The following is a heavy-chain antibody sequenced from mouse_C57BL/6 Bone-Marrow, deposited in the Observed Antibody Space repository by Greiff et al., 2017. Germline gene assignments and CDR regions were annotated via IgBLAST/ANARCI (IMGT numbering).Heavy chain of an antibody. CDR2: ISYDGSN. J-gene: IGHJ2*01. D-gene: IGHD1-1*01. V-gene: IGHV3-6*01. Sequence: EVQLVESGPGLVKPSQSLSLTCSVTGYSITSGYYWNWIRQFPGNKLEWMGYISYDGSNNYNPSLKNRISITRDTSKNQFFLKLNSVTTEDTATYYCARGAVVAFDYWGQGTTLTVSS. CDR1: GYSITSGYY. CDR3: ARGAVVAFDY.